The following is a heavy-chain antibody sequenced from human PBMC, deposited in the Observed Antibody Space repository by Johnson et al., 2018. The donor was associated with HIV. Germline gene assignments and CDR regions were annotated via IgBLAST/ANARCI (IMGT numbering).Heavy chain of an antibody. Sequence: VQLVESGGGLVQPGGSLRLSCAASGFTFSSYDMHWVRQATGKGLEWVSAIGTAGDTYYPGSVTGRFTSSRDNSKNTLSLQMNSLTTEDTAIYYCVRGSLTDDSFADWGQGTMVLVSS. V-gene: IGHV3-13*01. D-gene: IGHD2-8*01. CDR3: VRGSLTDDSFAD. J-gene: IGHJ3*01. CDR1: GFTFSSYD. CDR2: IGTAGDT.